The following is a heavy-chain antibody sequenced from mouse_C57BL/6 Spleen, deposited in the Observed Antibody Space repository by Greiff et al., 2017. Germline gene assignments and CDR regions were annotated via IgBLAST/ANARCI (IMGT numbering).Heavy chain of an antibody. Sequence: LEESGAELVRPGASVTLSCKASGYTFTDYEMHWVKQTPVHGLEWIGAIDPETGGTAYNQKFKGKAILTADKSSSTAYMELRSLTSEDSAVYYCTRGYDYWGQGTTLTVSS. CDR3: TRGYDY. CDR2: IDPETGGT. V-gene: IGHV1-15*01. J-gene: IGHJ2*01. CDR1: GYTFTDYE. D-gene: IGHD1-2*01.